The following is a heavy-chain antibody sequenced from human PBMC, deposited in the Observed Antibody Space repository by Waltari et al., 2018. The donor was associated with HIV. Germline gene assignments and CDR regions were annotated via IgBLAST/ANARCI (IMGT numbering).Heavy chain of an antibody. CDR1: GFTFTHFR. V-gene: IGHV1-18*01. J-gene: IGHJ2*01. Sequence: VHLVPSGAELKSTWPAVKLSCKVSGFTFTHFRINSVLQAPGQEREWMGCFNSYNGHTKYAQKFQDRVTMTTDTSTSTAYMELRSLSSDDTDVYYCARFFPTATTTGWYLDLWGPGTLVTMSS. CDR3: ARFFPTATTTGWYLDL. CDR2: FNSYNGHT. D-gene: IGHD4-17*01.